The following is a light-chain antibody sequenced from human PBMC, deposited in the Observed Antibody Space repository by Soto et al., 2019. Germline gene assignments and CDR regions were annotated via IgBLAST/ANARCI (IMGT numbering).Light chain of an antibody. CDR2: KAS. CDR1: QSISNW. Sequence: DIQMTQSPSTLSASVGDRVTITCRASQSISNWLAWYQQKPGKAPKLLIYKASSLESGVPSRFSGSGSGTEITPTISSLQPDDFGTYYCQEYNSYWTFGQGTKVDIK. V-gene: IGKV1-5*03. CDR3: QEYNSYWT. J-gene: IGKJ1*01.